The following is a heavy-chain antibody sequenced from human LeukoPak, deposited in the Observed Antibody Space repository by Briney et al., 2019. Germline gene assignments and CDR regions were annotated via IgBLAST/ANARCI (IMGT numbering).Heavy chain of an antibody. J-gene: IGHJ6*03. V-gene: IGHV3-30*02. CDR1: GFTLSSYG. CDR3: AKSIESSSSHYYYYHMDV. CDR2: IRYDGTSK. D-gene: IGHD6-6*01. Sequence: GGSLRLSCTASGFTLSSYGMHWLRQAPGKGLEWVTFIRYDGTSKYYVDSVKGRFTISRDNSKNTLYLQMNSLRADDTAVYFCAKSIESSSSHYYYYHMDVWGKGTTVTVSS.